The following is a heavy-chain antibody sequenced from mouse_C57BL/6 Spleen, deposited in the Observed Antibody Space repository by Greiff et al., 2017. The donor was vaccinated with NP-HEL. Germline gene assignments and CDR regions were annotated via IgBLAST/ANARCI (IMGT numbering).Heavy chain of an antibody. J-gene: IGHJ1*03. CDR3: ARYMDYYGSSVDV. D-gene: IGHD1-1*01. Sequence: EVKLQESGGGLVQPGGSLSLSCAASGFTFTDYYMSWVRQPPGKALEWLGFIRNKANGYTTEYSASVKGRFTISRDNSQSILYLQMNALRAEDSATYYCARYMDYYGSSVDVWGTGTTVTVSS. CDR2: IRNKANGYTT. V-gene: IGHV7-3*01. CDR1: GFTFTDYY.